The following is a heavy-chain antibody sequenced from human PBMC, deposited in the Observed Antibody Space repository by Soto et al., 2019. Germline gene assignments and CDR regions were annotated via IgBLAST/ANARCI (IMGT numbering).Heavy chain of an antibody. Sequence: SVKVSCKSSGGTFSSYAISWVRQAPGQGLEWMGGIIPIFGTANYAQKFQGRVTITADESTSTAYMELSSLRSEDTAVYYCARGGHYDILTGYLDYWGQGTLVTVSS. D-gene: IGHD3-9*01. J-gene: IGHJ4*02. V-gene: IGHV1-69*13. CDR2: IIPIFGTA. CDR3: ARGGHYDILTGYLDY. CDR1: GGTFSSYA.